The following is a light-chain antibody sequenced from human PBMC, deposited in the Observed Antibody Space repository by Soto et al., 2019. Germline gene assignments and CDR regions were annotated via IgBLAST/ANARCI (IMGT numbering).Light chain of an antibody. J-gene: IGLJ1*01. CDR2: GNS. V-gene: IGLV1-40*01. CDR1: RSNIGAGYD. Sequence: QSVLTQPPSVSGAPGQRVTISCTGSRSNIGAGYDVHWYQQLPGTAPKLLIYGNSNRPSRVPDRFSGSKSGTSASLAITGLQAEDEADYYCQSYDSSLIYVFGTGTKVTVL. CDR3: QSYDSSLIYV.